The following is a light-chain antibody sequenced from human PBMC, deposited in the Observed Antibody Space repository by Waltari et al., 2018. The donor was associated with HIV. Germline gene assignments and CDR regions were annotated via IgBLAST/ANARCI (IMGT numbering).Light chain of an antibody. CDR2: GAS. V-gene: IGKV3-20*01. CDR1: QSVSSSY. Sequence: IVLTQSPGTMSLSPGDRASLSCRASQSVSSSYLAWYQQKPGEAPRLLIYGASCRATGIPDRFGGSASGTDFTLTISRLEPEDFAVYYCQQYGTSCTFGQGTRLEIK. J-gene: IGKJ5*01. CDR3: QQYGTSCT.